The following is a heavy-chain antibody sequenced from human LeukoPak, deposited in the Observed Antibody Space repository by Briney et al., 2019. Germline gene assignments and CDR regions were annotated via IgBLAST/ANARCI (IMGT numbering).Heavy chain of an antibody. Sequence: SETLSLTCAVYGGSFSGYYWSWIRQPPGRGLEWIGEINHSGSTNYNPSLKSRVTISVDTSKNQFSLKLSSVTAADTAVYYCARGPLRLDYWGQGTLVTVSS. CDR3: ARGPLRLDY. V-gene: IGHV4-34*01. CDR2: INHSGST. CDR1: GGSFSGYY. J-gene: IGHJ4*02.